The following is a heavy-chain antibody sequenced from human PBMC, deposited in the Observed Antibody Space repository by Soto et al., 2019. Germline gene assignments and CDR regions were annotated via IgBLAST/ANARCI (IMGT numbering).Heavy chain of an antibody. CDR1: GFTFSSYG. CDR2: ISYDGSNK. V-gene: IGHV3-30*18. CDR3: AKDSGRQSYHARGAFVI. D-gene: IGHD1-26*01. Sequence: PGGSLRLSCAASGFTFSSYGMHWVRQAPGKGLEWVAVISYDGSNKYYADSVKGRFTISRDNSKNTLYLQMNSLRAEDTAVYYCAKDSGRQSYHARGAFVILGQGTLVTVSS. J-gene: IGHJ3*02.